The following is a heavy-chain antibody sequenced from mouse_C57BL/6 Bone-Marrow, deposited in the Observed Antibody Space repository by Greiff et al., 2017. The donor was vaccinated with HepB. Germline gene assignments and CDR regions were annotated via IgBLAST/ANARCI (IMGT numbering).Heavy chain of an antibody. D-gene: IGHD1-1*01. CDR1: EYEFPSHD. V-gene: IGHV5-2*01. Sequence: EVQRVESGGGLVQPGESLKLSCESNEYEFPSHDMSWVRKTPEKRLELVAAINSDGGSTYYPDTMERRFIISRDNTKKTLYLQMSSLRSEDTALYYCARQGRYGSSSYWYFDVWGTGTTVTVSS. J-gene: IGHJ1*03. CDR2: INSDGGST. CDR3: ARQGRYGSSSYWYFDV.